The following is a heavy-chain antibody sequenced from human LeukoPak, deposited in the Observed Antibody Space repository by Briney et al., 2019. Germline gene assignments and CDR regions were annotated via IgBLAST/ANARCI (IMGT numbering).Heavy chain of an antibody. CDR1: GFTLSSYA. D-gene: IGHD6-13*01. J-gene: IGHJ4*02. CDR2: ISISGSST. V-gene: IGHV3-23*01. Sequence: GGSLRLSCAASGFTLSSYAMSWVRQATGKGLEWVSAISISGSSTYYADSVKGRFTISRVNSKNTLYLQMNSLRAEDTAVYYCASRTLIAATGDYFDYWGQGTLVTVSS. CDR3: ASRTLIAATGDYFDY.